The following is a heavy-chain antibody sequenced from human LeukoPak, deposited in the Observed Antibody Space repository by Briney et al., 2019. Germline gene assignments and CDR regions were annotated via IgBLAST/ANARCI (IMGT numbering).Heavy chain of an antibody. Sequence: RPGGSLRLSCAASGFTFSSYSMHWVRQAPGKGLEWVAVIWYDGSNKYYADSVKGRFTISRDNSKNTLYLQMNSLRAEDTAVYYCARGTGYQLLWLDYWGQGTLVTVSS. D-gene: IGHD2-2*01. CDR2: IWYDGSNK. CDR1: GFTFSSYS. V-gene: IGHV3-33*01. CDR3: ARGTGYQLLWLDY. J-gene: IGHJ4*02.